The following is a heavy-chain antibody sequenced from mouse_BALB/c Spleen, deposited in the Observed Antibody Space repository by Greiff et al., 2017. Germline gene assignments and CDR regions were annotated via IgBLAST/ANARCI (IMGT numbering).Heavy chain of an antibody. V-gene: IGHV4-1*02. CDR3: ARRTARATGAY. J-gene: IGHJ3*01. CDR2: INPDSSTI. CDR1: GFDFSRYW. D-gene: IGHD3-2*01. Sequence: EVQLQQSGGGLVQPGGSLKLSCAASGFDFSRYWMSWVRQAPGKGLEWIGEINPDSSTINYTPSLKDKFIISRDNAKNTLYLQMSKVRSEDTALYYCARRTARATGAYWGQGTLVTVSA.